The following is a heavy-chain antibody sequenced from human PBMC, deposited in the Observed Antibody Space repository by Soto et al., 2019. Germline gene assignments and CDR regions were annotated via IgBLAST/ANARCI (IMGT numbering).Heavy chain of an antibody. Sequence: EVQLLESGGGLVQPGGSLRLSCAASGFAFGFYEMTWVRQAPGKGLEWVSDIKTSGDTKYYADSVKGRFTISRDNARNSLYLQMNSLRAEVTAVYYCARDGYRDPYFYYGLYVWGQGTTVTVSS. J-gene: IGHJ6*02. CDR1: GFAFGFYE. CDR3: ARDGYRDPYFYYGLYV. D-gene: IGHD4-17*01. V-gene: IGHV3-48*03. CDR2: IKTSGDTK.